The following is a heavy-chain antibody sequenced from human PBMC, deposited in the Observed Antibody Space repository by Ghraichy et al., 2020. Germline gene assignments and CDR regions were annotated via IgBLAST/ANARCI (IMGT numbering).Heavy chain of an antibody. V-gene: IGHV3-11*01. CDR1: GFTFSDYY. J-gene: IGHJ4*02. D-gene: IGHD6-13*01. CDR2: ISSSGSTI. Sequence: GGSLRLSCAASGFTFSDYYMSWIRQAPGKGLEWVSYISSSGSTISYADSVKGRFTISRDNAKNSLSLQLNSLRAEDTAVYYCARVSSNSWHFDYWGQGTLVTVSS. CDR3: ARVSSNSWHFDY.